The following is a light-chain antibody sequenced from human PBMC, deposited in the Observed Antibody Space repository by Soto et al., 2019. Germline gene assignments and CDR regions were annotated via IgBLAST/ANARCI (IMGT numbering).Light chain of an antibody. Sequence: EVVMTQSPATLSVSPGERATLSCRASQSVSSNLVWYQQKPGQAPRLLIDRASTRATGTPARFSETGSGTEFTLTISILQSEDFAVYYCQQYHHLTRTFGGGTRVEIK. CDR1: QSVSSN. CDR2: RAS. J-gene: IGKJ4*01. V-gene: IGKV3-15*01. CDR3: QQYHHLTRT.